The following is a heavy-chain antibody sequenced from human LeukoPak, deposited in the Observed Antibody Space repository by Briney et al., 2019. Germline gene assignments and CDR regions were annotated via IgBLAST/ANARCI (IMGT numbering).Heavy chain of an antibody. Sequence: ASVKVSCKASGGTFSSYAISWVRQAPGQGLEWMGRIIPILGIANYAQKFQGRVTITADKSTSTAYMELSSLRSEDTAVYYCARVSPLLRYFHWLAGGNGPFDYWGQGTLVTVSS. CDR2: IIPILGIA. CDR3: ARVSPLLRYFHWLAGGNGPFDY. V-gene: IGHV1-69*04. D-gene: IGHD3-9*01. CDR1: GGTFSSYA. J-gene: IGHJ4*02.